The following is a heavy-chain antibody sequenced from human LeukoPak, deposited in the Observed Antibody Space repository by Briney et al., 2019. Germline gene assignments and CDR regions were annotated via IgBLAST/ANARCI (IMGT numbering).Heavy chain of an antibody. D-gene: IGHD3-10*01. CDR2: IIPIFGTA. CDR1: GGTFSSYA. Sequence: GASVKVSCKASGGTFSSYAISWVRQAPGQGPEWMGRIIPIFGTANFAQKFQGRVTITADKSTSTAYMELSSLRFEDTAVYYCARGHYYGSGSPYYFDYWGQGTLVTVSS. CDR3: ARGHYYGSGSPYYFDY. V-gene: IGHV1-69*06. J-gene: IGHJ4*02.